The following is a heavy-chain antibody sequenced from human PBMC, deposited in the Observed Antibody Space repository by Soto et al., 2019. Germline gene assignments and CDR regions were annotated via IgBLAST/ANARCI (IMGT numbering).Heavy chain of an antibody. CDR2: INQDGSEK. J-gene: IGHJ1*01. CDR1: GFTFSNSW. CDR3: ARELIVGPPEYFQH. Sequence: GGSLRLSCAVSGFTFSNSWMSWVRQTPGKGLEWVANINQDGSEKYYVDSVKGRFTISRDNAKNSLYLQMNSLRAEDTAVYYCARELIVGPPEYFQHRGPGTLV. D-gene: IGHD1-26*01. V-gene: IGHV3-7*01.